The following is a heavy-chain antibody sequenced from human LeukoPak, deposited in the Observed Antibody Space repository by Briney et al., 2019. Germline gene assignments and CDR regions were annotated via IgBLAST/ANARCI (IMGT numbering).Heavy chain of an antibody. CDR3: ARYCGGDCYGMDV. Sequence: GGSLRLSCAASGFTFSSYWMSWVRQAPEKGLEWLANIKQDGSEIHYVDSVKGRFTISRENAKNSLYLQMDSLRAEDTALYYCARYCGGDCYGMDVWGQGTTVTVSS. CDR2: IKQDGSEI. J-gene: IGHJ6*02. D-gene: IGHD2-21*01. CDR1: GFTFSSYW. V-gene: IGHV3-7*01.